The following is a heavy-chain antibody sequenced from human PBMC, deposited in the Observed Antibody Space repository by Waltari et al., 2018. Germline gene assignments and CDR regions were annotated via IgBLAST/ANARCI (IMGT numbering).Heavy chain of an antibody. Sequence: QVQLQESGPGLVKPSETLSLTCTVSGGSISSYYWHWIRPPPGKGLEWIGYIYYSGSTNYNPSRKSRVTISVDTSKNQFSLKLSSVTAADTAVYYCARGHTAMDSWYYYGMDVWGQGTTVTVSS. J-gene: IGHJ6*02. CDR3: ARGHTAMDSWYYYGMDV. CDR1: GGSISSYY. D-gene: IGHD5-18*01. V-gene: IGHV4-59*01. CDR2: IYYSGST.